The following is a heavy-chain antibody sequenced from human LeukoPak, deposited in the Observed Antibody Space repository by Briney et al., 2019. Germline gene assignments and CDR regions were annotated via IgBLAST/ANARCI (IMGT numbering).Heavy chain of an antibody. CDR2: ISAYDGET. CDR1: GYSFTSYG. J-gene: IGHJ4*02. V-gene: IGHV1-18*01. CDR3: ARGGKNYFDF. D-gene: IGHD1-26*01. Sequence: ASVKVSCKASGYSFTSYGISWVREAPGRGLEWVGYISAYDGETRYAQKFQGRVTLTTDTSTGTVYMEMRRLRSDDTAVYYCARGGKNYFDFWGQGTLVTDSS.